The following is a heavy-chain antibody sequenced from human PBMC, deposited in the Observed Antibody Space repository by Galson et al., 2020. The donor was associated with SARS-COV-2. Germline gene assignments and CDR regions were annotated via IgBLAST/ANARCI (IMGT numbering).Heavy chain of an antibody. V-gene: IGHV1-2*04. CDR1: GYTFTGYY. Sequence: ASVKVSCKASGYTFTGYYMHWVRRAPGQGLEWMGWINPNSGGTNYAQKFQGWVTMTRDTSISTAYMELSRLRSDDTAVYYCARVSYSSSWYWGWFDPWGQGTLVTVSS. D-gene: IGHD6-13*01. J-gene: IGHJ5*02. CDR3: ARVSYSSSWYWGWFDP. CDR2: INPNSGGT.